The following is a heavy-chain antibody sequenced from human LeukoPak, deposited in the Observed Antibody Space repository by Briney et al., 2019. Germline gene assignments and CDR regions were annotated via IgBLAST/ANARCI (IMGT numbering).Heavy chain of an antibody. J-gene: IGHJ4*02. V-gene: IGHV1-24*01. D-gene: IGHD3-10*01. CDR3: AGRFTYYGSGGYIGLYDY. CDR1: GFTLTELS. CDR2: FGPEDGET. Sequence: ASVKVSCKVSGFTLTELSMDWVRQAPGKGLEWMGNFGPEDGETVYAQKFQGRVTMTEDTSTDTAYMELSSLRSEDTAIYYCAGRFTYYGSGGYIGLYDYWGQGTVVTVSS.